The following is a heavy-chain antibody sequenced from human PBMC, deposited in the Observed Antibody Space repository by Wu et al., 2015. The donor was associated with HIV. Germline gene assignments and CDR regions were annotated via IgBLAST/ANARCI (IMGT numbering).Heavy chain of an antibody. Sequence: PGSXXRCPRKASGGTFSSYASAGCDRPLDKGLSGWKDHPYLGTANYAQKFQGRVTITADESTSTAYMELSSLRSEDTAVYYCARSITMVRGDENDAFDIWGQGTMVTVSS. CDR1: GGTFSSYA. J-gene: IGHJ3*02. CDR3: ARSITMVRGDENDAFDI. CDR2: HPYLGTA. V-gene: IGHV1-69*11. D-gene: IGHD3-10*01.